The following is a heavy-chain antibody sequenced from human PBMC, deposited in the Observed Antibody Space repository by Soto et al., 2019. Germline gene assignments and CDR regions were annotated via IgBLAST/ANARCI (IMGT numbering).Heavy chain of an antibody. CDR2: TYYSGST. J-gene: IGHJ5*02. Sequence: PSETLSLTCTVSGGSISSYYWSWIRQPPGKGLEWIGYTYYSGSTNYSPSLKSRVTISVDTSKNQFSLKLSSVTAADTAVYYCARVYYYDSSGYLGNWFDPWGQGTLVTVSS. CDR1: GGSISSYY. CDR3: ARVYYYDSSGYLGNWFDP. D-gene: IGHD3-22*01. V-gene: IGHV4-59*01.